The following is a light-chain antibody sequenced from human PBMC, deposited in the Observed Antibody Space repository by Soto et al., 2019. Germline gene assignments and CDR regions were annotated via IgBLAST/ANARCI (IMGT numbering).Light chain of an antibody. Sequence: QSALTQPPSASGSPGQSVTISCTGTSSDVGSYNAVSWYQQHPGKAPKLMIYEVSKRPSGVPDRFSGSKSDNTASLTVSGLQAEDEAAYYCSSYAGSNNLVFGGGTKLTVL. V-gene: IGLV2-8*01. CDR3: SSYAGSNNLV. J-gene: IGLJ2*01. CDR2: EVS. CDR1: SSDVGSYNA.